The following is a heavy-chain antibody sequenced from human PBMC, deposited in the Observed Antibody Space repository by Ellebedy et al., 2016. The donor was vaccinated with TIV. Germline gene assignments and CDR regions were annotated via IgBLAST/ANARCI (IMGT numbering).Heavy chain of an antibody. Sequence: SETLSLXXTVSGGSMSSSSYYWSWIRQPPGKGLEWIGYIYYSGSTNYNPSLKSRVTISVDTSKNQFSLKLSSVTAADTAVYYCARGGLLYGSGSYWFDYWGQGTLVTVSS. CDR3: ARGGLLYGSGSYWFDY. V-gene: IGHV4-61*05. D-gene: IGHD3-10*01. CDR2: IYYSGST. CDR1: GGSMSSSSYY. J-gene: IGHJ4*02.